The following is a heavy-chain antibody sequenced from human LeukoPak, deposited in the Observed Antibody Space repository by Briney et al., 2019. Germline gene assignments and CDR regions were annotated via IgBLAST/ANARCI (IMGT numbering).Heavy chain of an antibody. D-gene: IGHD3-10*01. V-gene: IGHV4-61*02. J-gene: IGHJ4*02. Sequence: SETLSLXCTVSGGSISSGSYYWSWIRQPAGKGLEWIGRIYTSGSTNYNPSLKSRITISVDTSKNPFSLKLSSVAAADTAVYYCARLTITGSPVVYYFDYWGQGTLVTVSS. CDR2: IYTSGST. CDR1: GGSISSGSYY. CDR3: ARLTITGSPVVYYFDY.